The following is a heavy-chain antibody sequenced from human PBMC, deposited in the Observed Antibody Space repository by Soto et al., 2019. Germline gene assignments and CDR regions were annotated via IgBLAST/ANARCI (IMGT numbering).Heavy chain of an antibody. Sequence: PGGSLRLSCAASGFTFSSYAMHWVRQAPGKGLEWVAVISYDGSDKYYADSVKGRFTISRDNSKNTLYLQMNSLRPEDTAVYYCAKDYSYAMYYFDYWGHGTLVTAPQ. CDR2: ISYDGSDK. CDR1: GFTFSSYA. D-gene: IGHD5-18*01. V-gene: IGHV3-30*18. CDR3: AKDYSYAMYYFDY. J-gene: IGHJ4*01.